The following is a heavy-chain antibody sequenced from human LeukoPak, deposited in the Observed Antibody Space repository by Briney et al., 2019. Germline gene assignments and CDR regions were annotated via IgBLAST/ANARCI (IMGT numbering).Heavy chain of an antibody. CDR3: ARVGPHGSYCGGDCPRHFDY. CDR2: INPSGGST. V-gene: IGHV1-46*01. J-gene: IGHJ4*02. Sequence: ASVKVSCKASGYTFTSYYMHWVRQAPGQGLEWMGIINPSGGSTSYAQKFQGRVTMTRDMSTSTVYMELSSLRSEDTAVYYCARVGPHGSYCGGDCPRHFDYWGQGTLVTVSS. D-gene: IGHD2-21*02. CDR1: GYTFTSYY.